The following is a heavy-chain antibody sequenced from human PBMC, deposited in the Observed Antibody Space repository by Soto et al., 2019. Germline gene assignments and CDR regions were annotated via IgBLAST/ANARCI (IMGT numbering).Heavy chain of an antibody. D-gene: IGHD3-22*01. CDR3: ARGDDSSGYYDFDY. J-gene: IGHJ4*02. CDR1: GXTFSSYA. V-gene: IGHV3-30-3*01. CDR2: ISYDGSNK. Sequence: LRLSCAASGXTFSSYAMHWVRQAPGKGLEWVAVISYDGSNKYYADSVKGRFTISRDNSKNTLYLQMNSLRAEDTAVYYCARGDDSSGYYDFDYRGQGTLVTV.